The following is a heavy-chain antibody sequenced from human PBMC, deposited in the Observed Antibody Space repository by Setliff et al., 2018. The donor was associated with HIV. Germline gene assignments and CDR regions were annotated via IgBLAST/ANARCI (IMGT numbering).Heavy chain of an antibody. CDR3: ARDLNFWSGYDHLG. CDR2: ISSSSSYI. V-gene: IGHV3-21*01. J-gene: IGHJ4*02. CDR1: GFTFSSYS. D-gene: IGHD3-3*01. Sequence: PGESLKISCAASGFTFSSYSMNWVRQAPGKGLEWVSSISSSSSYIYYADSVKGRFTISRDNAKNSLYLQMNSLRAEDTAVYYCARDLNFWSGYDHLGWGQGTLVTVSS.